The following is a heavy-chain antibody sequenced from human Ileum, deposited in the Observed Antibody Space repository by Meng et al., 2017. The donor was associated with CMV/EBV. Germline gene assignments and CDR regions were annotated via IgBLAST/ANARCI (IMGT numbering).Heavy chain of an antibody. CDR2: INLNSGDT. CDR1: GDTFIGYY. Sequence: SCEAAGDTFIGYYRHWVRQAPGQGLEWMGWINLNSGDTKYAQNCQGRVTMTRDTSISTGNMELSSLRSDDTAVYYCARERAGVAGFDPWGQGTLVTVSS. V-gene: IGHV1-2*02. D-gene: IGHD3-10*01. J-gene: IGHJ5*02. CDR3: ARERAGVAGFDP.